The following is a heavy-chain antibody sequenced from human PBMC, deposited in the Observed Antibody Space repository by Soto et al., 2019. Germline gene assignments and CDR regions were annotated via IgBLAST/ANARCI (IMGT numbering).Heavy chain of an antibody. CDR2: IYHSGST. Sequence: PSETLSLTCAVSGYSITNGYYWGWIRQPPGQGLEWIGTIYHSGSTYYNPSLKTRVTISVDTSKSQFSLRLRSVTAADTALYFCARHSLALRKNNWFDPWGQGSMVTVSS. D-gene: IGHD3-3*02. CDR3: ARHSLALRKNNWFDP. CDR1: GYSITNGYY. V-gene: IGHV4-38-2*01. J-gene: IGHJ5*02.